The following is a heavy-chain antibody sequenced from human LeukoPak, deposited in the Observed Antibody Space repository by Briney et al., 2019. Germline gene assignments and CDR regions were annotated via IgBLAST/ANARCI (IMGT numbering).Heavy chain of an antibody. J-gene: IGHJ4*02. CDR3: ARGLLDSYGYGYYFDY. Sequence: SETLSLTCTVSGGSNSSYYWSWIRQLPGKGLEWIGYIYYSGSTNYNPSLKSRVTISVDTSKNQFSLKLSSVTAADTAVYYCARGLLDSYGYGYYFDYWGQGTLVTVSS. CDR2: IYYSGST. CDR1: GGSNSSYY. V-gene: IGHV4-59*01. D-gene: IGHD5-18*01.